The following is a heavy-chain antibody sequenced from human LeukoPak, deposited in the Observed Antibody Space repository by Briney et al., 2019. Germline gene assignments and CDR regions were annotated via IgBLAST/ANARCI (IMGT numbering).Heavy chain of an antibody. J-gene: IGHJ3*02. D-gene: IGHD3-10*01. CDR1: GFTFSSYS. V-gene: IGHV3-21*01. CDR3: ARDVLSHYGAGSYVALDI. CDR2: ISSSSSYI. Sequence: GGSLRLSCAASGFTFSSYSMNCVRQAPGKGLEWVSSISSSSSYIYYADSVKGRFTISRDNAKNSLYLQMNSLRAEDTAVYYCARDVLSHYGAGSYVALDIWGQGTMVTVSS.